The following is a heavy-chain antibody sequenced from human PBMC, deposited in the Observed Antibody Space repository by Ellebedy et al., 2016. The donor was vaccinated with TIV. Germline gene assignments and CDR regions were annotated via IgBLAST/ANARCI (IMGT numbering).Heavy chain of an antibody. Sequence: GESLKISXAASGFTFSSYGMHWVRQAPGKGLEWVAVIWYDGSKKYYADSVKGRFIISRDNSKNTLYLQMNSLKTEDTAVYYCTREEWELFGYFYHGMDVWGQGTTVTVSS. V-gene: IGHV3-33*01. CDR1: GFTFSSYG. D-gene: IGHD1-26*01. CDR3: TREEWELFGYFYHGMDV. CDR2: IWYDGSKK. J-gene: IGHJ6*02.